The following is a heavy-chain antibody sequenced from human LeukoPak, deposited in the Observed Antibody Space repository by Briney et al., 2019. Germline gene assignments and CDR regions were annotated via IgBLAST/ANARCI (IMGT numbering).Heavy chain of an antibody. D-gene: IGHD3-16*01. CDR3: AKDLGPGGVYDS. CDR2: ISGSGDMT. Sequence: GGSLRLSCAASGFTFSSYAMSWVRQAPGKGLEWVSVISGSGDMTYYADSVKGRFTIFRDNSKNTLFLRMNSLRAEDTALHYCAKDLGPGGVYDSWGQGTLVTVSS. V-gene: IGHV3-23*01. J-gene: IGHJ4*02. CDR1: GFTFSSYA.